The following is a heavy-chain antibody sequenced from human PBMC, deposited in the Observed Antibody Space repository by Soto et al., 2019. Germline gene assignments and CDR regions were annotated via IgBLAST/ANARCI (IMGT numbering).Heavy chain of an antibody. Sequence: QVQLVQSGAEVKKPGSSVKVSCKASGATFSSYAISWVRQAPGQGLEWMGGIIPIFGTANYAQKFQGRVTITADESTSTAYMELSSLRSEDTAVYYCARGDTAMAGFNAVYYYCMDVWGQGTTVTVSS. V-gene: IGHV1-69*01. CDR3: ARGDTAMAGFNAVYYYCMDV. J-gene: IGHJ6*02. D-gene: IGHD5-18*01. CDR2: IIPIFGTA. CDR1: GATFSSYA.